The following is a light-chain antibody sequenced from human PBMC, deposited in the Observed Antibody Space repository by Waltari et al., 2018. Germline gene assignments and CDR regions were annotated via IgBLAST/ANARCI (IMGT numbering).Light chain of an antibody. CDR2: SAS. V-gene: IGKV1-27*01. J-gene: IGKJ4*01. Sequence: IQMTQSPSSLSASVGDRVTITCRASQGITNYLAWDQQRPGKPPRPLIYSASALQSGVSSRFSGRGSGTDFTLTISRLQPEDVATYYCQKYDSVPLTFGGGTTVEIK. CDR3: QKYDSVPLT. CDR1: QGITNY.